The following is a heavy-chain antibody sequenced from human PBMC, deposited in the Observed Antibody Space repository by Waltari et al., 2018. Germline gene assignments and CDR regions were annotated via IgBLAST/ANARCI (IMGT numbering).Heavy chain of an antibody. Sequence: EVQLVESGGGLVQPGGSLRLSCSVSGFTFSHYWMNWVRQAPGKGLEWVAHITTYGSSKNYADSVTGRFTISRDNTKDTLYLEMNSLTAEDTAVYYCTRDAVGHMDVWGKGTTVTVS. D-gene: IGHD2-15*01. CDR3: TRDAVGHMDV. CDR2: ITTYGSSK. CDR1: GFTFSHYW. V-gene: IGHV3-74*01. J-gene: IGHJ6*03.